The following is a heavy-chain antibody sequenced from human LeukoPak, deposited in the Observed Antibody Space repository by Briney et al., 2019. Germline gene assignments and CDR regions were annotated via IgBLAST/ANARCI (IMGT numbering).Heavy chain of an antibody. CDR2: INPNSGGT. V-gene: IGHV1-2*02. Sequence: ASVRVSCKASGYTFTGYYMHWVRQAPGQGLEWMGWINPNSGGTNYAQKFQGRVTMTRDTSISTAYMELSRLRSDDTAVYYCAGSGGYCSSTSCYRFDYWGQGTLVTVSS. CDR3: AGSGGYCSSTSCYRFDY. CDR1: GYTFTGYY. J-gene: IGHJ4*02. D-gene: IGHD2-2*01.